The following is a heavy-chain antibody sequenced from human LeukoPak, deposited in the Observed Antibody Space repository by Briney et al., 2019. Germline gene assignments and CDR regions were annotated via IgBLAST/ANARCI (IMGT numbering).Heavy chain of an antibody. Sequence: QPGGSLRLSCAASGFTVSSNYMSWVRQAPGKGLEWVSVIYSGGSTYYADSVKGRFTISRDNSKNTLYLQMNSLRAEDTAVYYCARSTVTPPYYYYYMDVWGKGTTVTVSS. CDR1: GFTVSSNY. J-gene: IGHJ6*03. CDR3: ARSTVTPPYYYYYMDV. V-gene: IGHV3-53*01. CDR2: IYSGGST. D-gene: IGHD4-11*01.